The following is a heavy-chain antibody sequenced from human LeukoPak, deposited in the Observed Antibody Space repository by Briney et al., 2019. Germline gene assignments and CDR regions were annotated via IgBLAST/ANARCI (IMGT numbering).Heavy chain of an antibody. CDR2: IIPIFGTA. D-gene: IGHD6-13*01. J-gene: IGHJ6*03. Sequence: SSGKVSCKASGGTFSSYAISWVRQAPGQGLEWMGGIIPIFGTANYAQKFQGRVTITTDESTSTAYMELSSLRSEDTAVYYCARGAGSSSWYYYMDVWGKGTTVTVSS. CDR1: GGTFSSYA. CDR3: ARGAGSSSWYYYMDV. V-gene: IGHV1-69*05.